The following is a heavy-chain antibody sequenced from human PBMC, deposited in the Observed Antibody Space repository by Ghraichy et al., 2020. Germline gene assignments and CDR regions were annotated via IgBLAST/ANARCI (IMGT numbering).Heavy chain of an antibody. CDR1: GGSINSGDYS. D-gene: IGHD2-15*01. CDR3: ARYKSCTGGSCYYYFDY. J-gene: IGHJ4*02. Sequence: SETLSLTCAVSGGSINSGDYSWSWIRQPLGKGLEWIGSITHSASTYYNPSLKSRVTMSVDTSKNQFSLKLSSVTAADTAVYYCARYKSCTGGSCYYYFDYWGQGTLATVSS. V-gene: IGHV4-30-2*01. CDR2: ITHSAST.